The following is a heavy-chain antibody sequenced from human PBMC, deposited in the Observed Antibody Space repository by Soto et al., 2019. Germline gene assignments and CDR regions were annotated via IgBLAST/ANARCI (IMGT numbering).Heavy chain of an antibody. D-gene: IGHD3-3*01. J-gene: IGHJ6*02. CDR2: ISYDGRNK. Sequence: PGESLKISCXGSGFTFSSYAMHWVRQAPGKGLEWVAVISYDGRNKYYADSVKDRFTISRDNSKNTLYLQMNSLRAEDTAVYYCARVLRAYHFWSDPIRDYYYYGMDVWGQGTTGTVSS. V-gene: IGHV3-30-3*01. CDR1: GFTFSSYA. CDR3: ARVLRAYHFWSDPIRDYYYYGMDV.